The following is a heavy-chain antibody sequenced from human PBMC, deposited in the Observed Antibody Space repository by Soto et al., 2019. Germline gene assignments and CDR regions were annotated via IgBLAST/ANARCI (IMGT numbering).Heavy chain of an antibody. CDR3: ASREGFTQPFDP. CDR1: GGSISSGGYY. V-gene: IGHV4-31*03. CDR2: IYYSGST. Sequence: PSETLSLTCTVSGGSISSGGYYWSWIRQHPGKGLEWIGYIYYSGSTYYNPSLKSRVTISVDTSKNQFSLKLSSVTAADTAVYYCASREGFTQPFDPWGQGTLVTVSS. J-gene: IGHJ5*02. D-gene: IGHD3-16*01.